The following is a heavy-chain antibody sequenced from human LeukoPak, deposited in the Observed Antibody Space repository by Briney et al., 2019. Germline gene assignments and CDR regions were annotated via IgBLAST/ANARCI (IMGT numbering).Heavy chain of an antibody. CDR2: ISSSSSTI. CDR3: VRDVGAVRGEVYFDY. V-gene: IGHV3-48*01. Sequence: GGSLRLSCAASGFTFSSYSMNWVRQAPGKGLEWVSYISSSSSTIYYADSVKDRFTISRDNAKNSLYLQMNSLRAEDTAMYFCVRDVGAVRGEVYFDYWGQGTLVTVSS. J-gene: IGHJ4*02. D-gene: IGHD3-10*01. CDR1: GFTFSSYS.